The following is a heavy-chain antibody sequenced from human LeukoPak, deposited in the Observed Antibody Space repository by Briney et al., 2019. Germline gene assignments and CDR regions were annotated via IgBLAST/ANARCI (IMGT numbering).Heavy chain of an antibody. J-gene: IGHJ4*02. CDR1: GFTVSSNY. V-gene: IGHV3-66*01. Sequence: GGSLRLSCAASGFTVSSNYMSWVRQAPGKGLEWVSVIYSGGSTYYADSVKGRFTISRDNSKNTLYLQMNSLRAEDTAVYYCARGEGLRYFDWLSPGYWGQGTLVTVSS. CDR3: ARGEGLRYFDWLSPGY. D-gene: IGHD3-9*01. CDR2: IYSGGST.